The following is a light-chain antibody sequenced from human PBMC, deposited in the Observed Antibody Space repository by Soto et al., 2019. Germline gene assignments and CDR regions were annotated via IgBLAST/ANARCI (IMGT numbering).Light chain of an antibody. CDR2: EGS. V-gene: IGLV2-14*02. CDR3: SSYTTSNTYV. CDR1: SSDVGSYNL. J-gene: IGLJ1*01. Sequence: QSVLTQPASVSGSPGQSITISCTGTSSDVGSYNLVSWYQQHPGKAPKLMIYEGSKRPSGVSNRFSGSKSGNMASLTISGLQAEDEADYYCSSYTTSNTYVFGTGTKVTVL.